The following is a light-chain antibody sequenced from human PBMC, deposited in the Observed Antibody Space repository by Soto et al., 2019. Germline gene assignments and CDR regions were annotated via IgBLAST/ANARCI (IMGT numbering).Light chain of an antibody. CDR2: AAS. J-gene: IGKJ4*01. Sequence: EIVMTPSPATLSVSPGERATLSCRASQSIRNNLAWYQQVPGQAPRLLIYAASTRATGIPARFSGSGSGTEFTLTISSLQSEDFAIYFCQQYNNWPLTFGGGTKVDI. CDR1: QSIRNN. V-gene: IGKV3-15*01. CDR3: QQYNNWPLT.